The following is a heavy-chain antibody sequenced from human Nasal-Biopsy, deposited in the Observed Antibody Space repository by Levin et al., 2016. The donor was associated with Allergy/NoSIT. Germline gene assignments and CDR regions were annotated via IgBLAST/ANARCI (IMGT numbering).Heavy chain of an antibody. CDR2: VFYTGTS. Sequence: GSLRLSCDVSGGSFRSSSHYWGWIRQPPGKGLEWIGTVFYTGTSFYNTSLKSRVTMSMDSSLNQYFLILTSVTAADTAVYYCVRLPRTPGNDHLQVWGQGMLNTASS. CDR3: VRLPRTPGNDHLQV. D-gene: IGHD1-1*01. J-gene: IGHJ3*01. V-gene: IGHV4-39*01. CDR1: GGSFRSSSHY.